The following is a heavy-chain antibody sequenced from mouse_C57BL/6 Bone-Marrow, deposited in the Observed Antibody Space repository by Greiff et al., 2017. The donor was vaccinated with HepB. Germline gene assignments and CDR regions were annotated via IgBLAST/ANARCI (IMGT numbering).Heavy chain of an antibody. CDR3: ARAPYYDSYAMDY. CDR2: ISYDGSN. J-gene: IGHJ4*01. CDR1: GYSITSGYY. D-gene: IGHD1-1*02. V-gene: IGHV3-6*01. Sequence: EVQLQESGPGLVKPSQSLSLTCSVTGYSITSGYYWNWIRQFPGNKLEWMGYISYDGSNNYNPSLKNRISITRDTSKNQFFLKLNSVTTEDTATYYCARAPYYDSYAMDYWGQGTSVTVSS.